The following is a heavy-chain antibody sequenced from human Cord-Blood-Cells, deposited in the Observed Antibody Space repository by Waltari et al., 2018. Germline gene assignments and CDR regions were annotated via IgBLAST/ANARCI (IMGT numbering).Heavy chain of an antibody. D-gene: IGHD3-10*01. Sequence: QVQLQESGPGLVKPSETLSLTCTVSGGSISSYYWRWFRQPPGKGLEWIGYIYYSGSTNYNPSLKSRVTISGDTSKNQFSLKLSSVTAADTAVYYCARAGSGSYYYYYGMDVWGQGTTVTVSS. CDR3: ARAGSGSYYYYYGMDV. CDR1: GGSISSYY. V-gene: IGHV4-59*01. CDR2: IYYSGST. J-gene: IGHJ6*02.